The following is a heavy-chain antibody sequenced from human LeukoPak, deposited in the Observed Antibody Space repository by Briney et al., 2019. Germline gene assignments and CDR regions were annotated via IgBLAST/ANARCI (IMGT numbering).Heavy chain of an antibody. D-gene: IGHD3-22*01. V-gene: IGHV3-7*01. CDR1: GFTFSSYW. CDR3: ARDQHDSSGFDI. Sequence: GGSLRLSCAASGFTFSSYWMTWVRQAPGKGLEWLANIKEDGSEKYYVDSVKGRFTISRDNAKNSLYLQMNSLRAEDTAVYYCARDQHDSSGFDIWGQGTMVTVSS. CDR2: IKEDGSEK. J-gene: IGHJ3*02.